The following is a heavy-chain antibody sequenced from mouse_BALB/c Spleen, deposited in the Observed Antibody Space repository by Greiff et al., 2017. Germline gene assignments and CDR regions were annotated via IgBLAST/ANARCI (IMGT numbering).Heavy chain of an antibody. CDR3: ARMYYYGSSPLTDAMDY. CDR1: GFTFSSFG. CDR2: ISSGSSTI. V-gene: IGHV5-17*02. J-gene: IGHJ4*01. D-gene: IGHD1-1*01. Sequence: EVMLVESGGGLVQPGGSRKLSCAASGFTFSSFGMHWVRQAPEKGLEWVAYISSGSSTIYYADTVKGRFTISRDNPKNTLFLQMTSLRSEDTAMYYCARMYYYGSSPLTDAMDYWGQGTSVTVSS.